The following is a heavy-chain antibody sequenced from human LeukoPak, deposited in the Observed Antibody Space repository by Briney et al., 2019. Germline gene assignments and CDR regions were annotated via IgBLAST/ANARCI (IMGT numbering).Heavy chain of an antibody. CDR3: ARVRGGHWYAFDI. D-gene: IGHD3-10*01. Sequence: GGSLRLSCAASGFTFSGYFMDWVRQAPGKGLEWVGRIKNRDNNYATEYTASVRGRFIISGDDSKNSIYLQMNSLKIDDTAVYYCARVRGGHWYAFDIWGQGTMVTVSS. CDR2: IKNRDNNYAT. CDR1: GFTFSGYF. J-gene: IGHJ3*02. V-gene: IGHV3-72*01.